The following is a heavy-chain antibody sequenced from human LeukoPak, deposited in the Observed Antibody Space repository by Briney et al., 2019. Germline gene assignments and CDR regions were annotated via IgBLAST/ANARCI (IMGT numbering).Heavy chain of an antibody. J-gene: IGHJ4*02. CDR3: ARQRYCGGDCYSPPRDY. V-gene: IGHV4-39*01. CDR1: GGSISSSSYY. CDR2: IYYSGST. D-gene: IGHD2-21*02. Sequence: SETLSLTCTVSGGSISSSSYYWGWIRQPPGKGLEWIGSIYYSGSTYYNPSLKSRVTISVDTSKNQFPLKLSSVTAADTAVYYCARQRYCGGDCYSPPRDYWGQGTLVTVSS.